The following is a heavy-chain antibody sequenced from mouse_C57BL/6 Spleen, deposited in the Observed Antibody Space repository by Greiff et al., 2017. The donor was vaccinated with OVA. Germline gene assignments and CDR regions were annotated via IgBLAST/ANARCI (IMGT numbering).Heavy chain of an antibody. CDR1: GYSIPSGYY. V-gene: IGHV3-6*01. CDR3: ARETSYGNYDY. Sequence: LQESGPGLVKPSQSLSLPCSVTGYSIPSGYYWNWIRQFPGNKLEWMGYLSYDGSNNYNPSLKNRISITRDTSKNQFFLKLNSVTTEDTATYYCARETSYGNYDYWGQGTTLTVSS. D-gene: IGHD2-1*01. CDR2: LSYDGSN. J-gene: IGHJ2*01.